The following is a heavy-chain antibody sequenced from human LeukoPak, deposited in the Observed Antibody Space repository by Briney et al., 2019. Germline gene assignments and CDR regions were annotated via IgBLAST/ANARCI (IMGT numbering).Heavy chain of an antibody. J-gene: IGHJ4*02. CDR1: GGSFSGYY. V-gene: IGHV4-34*01. CDR2: INHSGST. CDR3: ARADYSNKHFDY. Sequence: SETLSLTCAVYGGSFSGYYWSWVRQPPGKGLEWIGEINHSGSTNYNPSLKSRVTISVDTSKNQFSLKLTSVTAADTAVYYCARADYSNKHFDYWGQGTLVIVSS. D-gene: IGHD4-11*01.